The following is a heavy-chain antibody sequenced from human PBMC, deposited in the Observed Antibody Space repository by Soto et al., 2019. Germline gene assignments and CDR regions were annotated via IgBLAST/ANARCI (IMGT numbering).Heavy chain of an antibody. D-gene: IGHD5-18*01. CDR1: GGYISNYY. V-gene: IGHV4-59*01. CDR3: SHGYYQYFNS. Sequence: SQTHPLSYTVSGGYISNYYWSWIRQPPGKGLEWIGYIYFRGTTNYNPSLKSRVTMSADTSKNQFSLKLNSVTAADTAVYYCSHGYYQYFNSWGQGTLVTVSS. CDR2: IYFRGTT. J-gene: IGHJ4*02.